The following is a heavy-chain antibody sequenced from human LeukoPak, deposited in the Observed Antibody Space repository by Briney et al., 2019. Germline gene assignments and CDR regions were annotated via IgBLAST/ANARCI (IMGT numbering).Heavy chain of an antibody. J-gene: IGHJ4*02. D-gene: IGHD6-13*01. Sequence: GGSLRLSCAASGFTFSSYSMNWVRQAPGKGLEWVSYISSSSSTIYYADSVKGRFTISRDNAKNSLYLQMNSLRAEDTAVYYCARGAPAYASSSSWWVFDYWGQGTLVTVSS. CDR1: GFTFSSYS. V-gene: IGHV3-48*01. CDR3: ARGAPAYASSSSWWVFDY. CDR2: ISSSSSTI.